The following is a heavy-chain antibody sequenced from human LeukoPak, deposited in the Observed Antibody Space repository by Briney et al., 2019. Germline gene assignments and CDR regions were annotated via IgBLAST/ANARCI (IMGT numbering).Heavy chain of an antibody. Sequence: PGGSLRLSCAASGFTFSSYAMSGVRQAPGKGLEWVSAISGSGGSTYYADSVKGRFTISRDNSKNTLYLQMNSLRAEDTAVYYCAKGVFTIFGVGGKANDAFDIWGQGTMVTVSS. D-gene: IGHD3-3*01. V-gene: IGHV3-23*01. CDR1: GFTFSSYA. J-gene: IGHJ3*02. CDR2: ISGSGGST. CDR3: AKGVFTIFGVGGKANDAFDI.